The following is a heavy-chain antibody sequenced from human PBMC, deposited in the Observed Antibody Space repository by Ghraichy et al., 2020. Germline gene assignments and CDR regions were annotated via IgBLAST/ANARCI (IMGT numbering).Heavy chain of an antibody. CDR3: ARGGGYCSSTSCYNDF. V-gene: IGHV4-34*01. CDR2: INHSASS. CDR1: GDTFNDYY. Sequence: ESLNISCAVYGDTFNDYYWTWIRQPPGKGLEWIGEINHSASSKTNPSLKSRVAISVDTSKNQFSLRVTSVTAADTAVYYCARGGGYCSSTSCYNDFWCLGTLVTVSS. J-gene: IGHJ4*02. D-gene: IGHD2-2*02.